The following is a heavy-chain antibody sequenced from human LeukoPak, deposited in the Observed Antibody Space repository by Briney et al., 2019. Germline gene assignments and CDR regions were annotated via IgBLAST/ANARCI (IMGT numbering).Heavy chain of an antibody. V-gene: IGHV2-5*02. CDR1: GFSLYTRGVG. J-gene: IGHJ4*02. Sequence: ESGPTLVNPTQTLTLTCTFSGFSLYTRGVGVGWIRQPPGKALEWLALIHWDDDKRYSPSLKSRLTVTKDASKNQVVLEMTNMDPVDTGTYFCALSSRSNYDILTGHYRGFQHWGQGTLVTVSS. CDR3: ALSSRSNYDILTGHYRGFQH. CDR2: IHWDDDK. D-gene: IGHD3-9*01.